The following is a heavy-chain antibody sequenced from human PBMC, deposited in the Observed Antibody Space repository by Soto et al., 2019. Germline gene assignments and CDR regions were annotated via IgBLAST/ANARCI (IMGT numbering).Heavy chain of an antibody. CDR3: VRGVLS. CDR1: GGSISSGGYY. Sequence: QVQLQESGPGLVKASQTLSLTCNVSGGSISSGGYYWTWIRQHPGKGLEWIGNIHHSGSTFYNPSLKSRVSISVDTSKTQFSLKLSSVTAAETAVYFCVRGVLSWGQGTLVTVSS. J-gene: IGHJ1*01. CDR2: IHHSGST. V-gene: IGHV4-31*03. D-gene: IGHD3-10*01.